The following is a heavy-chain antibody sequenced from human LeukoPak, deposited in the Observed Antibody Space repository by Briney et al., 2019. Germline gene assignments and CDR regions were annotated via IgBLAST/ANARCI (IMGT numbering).Heavy chain of an antibody. Sequence: SETLSLTCAVYGGSFSGYYWSWIRQPPGKGLEWIGEINHSGSTNYNPSLKSRVTISVDTSKNQFSLKLSSVTAADTAVYYCARNADYGGNRDNFDYWGQGTLVTVSS. V-gene: IGHV4-34*01. CDR1: GGSFSGYY. D-gene: IGHD4-23*01. J-gene: IGHJ4*02. CDR2: INHSGST. CDR3: ARNADYGGNRDNFDY.